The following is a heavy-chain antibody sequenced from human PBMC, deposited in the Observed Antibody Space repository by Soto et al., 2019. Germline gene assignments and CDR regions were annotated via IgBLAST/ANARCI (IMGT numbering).Heavy chain of an antibody. V-gene: IGHV3-23*01. D-gene: IGHD5-12*01. J-gene: IGHJ4*02. Sequence: EVQLLESGGGLVQPGGSLRLSCAASGFAFNTYDMTWVRQAPGKGLEWVSTISKSGATPYYADSVRGRFTISRDNSKNTLYLQMNSLRAEDTAVYYCAKVGARGDGYNYGVDYWGQGTLVTVSS. CDR2: ISKSGATP. CDR3: AKVGARGDGYNYGVDY. CDR1: GFAFNTYD.